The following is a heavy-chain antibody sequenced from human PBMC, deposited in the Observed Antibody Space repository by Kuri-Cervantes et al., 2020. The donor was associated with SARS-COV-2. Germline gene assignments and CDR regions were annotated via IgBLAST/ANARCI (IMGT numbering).Heavy chain of an antibody. CDR1: GGSISSYY. D-gene: IGHD3-3*01. CDR2: IYYSGST. J-gene: IGHJ6*02. CDR3: ARIGSYDFWSGYPSRPQYYYYGMDV. Sequence: GSLRLSCTVSGGSISSYYWSWIRQPPGKGLEWIGYIYYSGSTNYNPSLKSRVTISVDTSKNQFSLKLSSVTAADTAVYYCARIGSYDFWSGYPSRPQYYYYGMDVWGQGTTVTVSS. V-gene: IGHV4-59*01.